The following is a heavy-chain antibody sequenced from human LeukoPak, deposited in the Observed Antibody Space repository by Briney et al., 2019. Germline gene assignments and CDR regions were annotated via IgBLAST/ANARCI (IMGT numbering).Heavy chain of an antibody. J-gene: IGHJ4*02. CDR3: ARALRSSKKMYYFDY. CDR2: IYYSGST. Sequence: SETLSLTCTVSGGSISSGGYYWSWIRQHPGKGLEWIGYIYYSGSTCYNPSLKSRVTISVDTSKNQFSLKLSSVTAADTAVYYCARALRSSKKMYYFDYWGQGTLVTVSS. D-gene: IGHD6-13*01. CDR1: GGSISSGGYY. V-gene: IGHV4-31*03.